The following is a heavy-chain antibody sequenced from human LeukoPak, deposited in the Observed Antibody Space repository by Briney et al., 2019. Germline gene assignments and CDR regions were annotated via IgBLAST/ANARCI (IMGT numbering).Heavy chain of an antibody. D-gene: IGHD3-10*01. V-gene: IGHV4-34*01. CDR1: GVSFSGYY. CDR3: ARGPGYYGSGCSYPNFDY. CDR2: INHSGST. Sequence: SETLSLICAVYGVSFSGYYWSWIRQPPGKGLEWIGEINHSGSTNYNPSLKSRVTISVDTSKNQFSLKLSSVTAADTAVYYCARGPGYYGSGCSYPNFDYWGQGTLVTVSS. J-gene: IGHJ4*02.